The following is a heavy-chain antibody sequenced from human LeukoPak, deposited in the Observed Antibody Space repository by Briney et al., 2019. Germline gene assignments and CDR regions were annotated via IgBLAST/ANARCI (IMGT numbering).Heavy chain of an antibody. V-gene: IGHV4-59*08. D-gene: IGHD4-23*01. Sequence: PSETLSLTCTVSGGSISSYYWSWIRQPPGKGLEWIGYIYYSGSTNYNPSLKSRVTMSVDTSKNQFSLKLSSVTAADTAVYYCARSRGNSRYYYYMDVWGKGTTVTVSS. CDR2: IYYSGST. CDR1: GGSISSYY. CDR3: ARSRGNSRYYYYMDV. J-gene: IGHJ6*03.